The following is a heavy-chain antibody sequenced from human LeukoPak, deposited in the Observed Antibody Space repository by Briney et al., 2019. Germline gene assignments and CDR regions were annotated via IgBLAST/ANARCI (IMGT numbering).Heavy chain of an antibody. CDR3: TTAPTRTWLPYFGY. CDR2: ITASGTE. V-gene: IGHV3-15*01. J-gene: IGHJ4*02. D-gene: IGHD5-24*01. CDR1: GFTFTDAW. Sequence: GGPLRLSCAVSGFTFTDAWVSWVRQAPGKGLEWVARITASGTENYAAPVKGRFTASRDDSKTTVYLQMKSLTTDDTAVYYCTTAPTRTWLPYFGYWGQGTVVTVSS.